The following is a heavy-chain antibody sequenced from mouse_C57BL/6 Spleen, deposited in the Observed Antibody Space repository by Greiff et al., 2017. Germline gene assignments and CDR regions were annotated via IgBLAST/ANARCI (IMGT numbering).Heavy chain of an antibody. CDR1: GFTFSSYT. J-gene: IGHJ2*01. D-gene: IGHD1-1*01. CDR2: ISGGGGNT. CDR3: ARTVGYFDY. V-gene: IGHV5-9*01. Sequence: EVQLVESGGGLVKPGGSLKLSCAASGFTFSSYTMSWVRQTPEKRLEWVATISGGGGNTYYPDSVKGRFTISRDNAKNTLYLQMSSLRSEDTALYYCARTVGYFDYWGQGTTLTVSS.